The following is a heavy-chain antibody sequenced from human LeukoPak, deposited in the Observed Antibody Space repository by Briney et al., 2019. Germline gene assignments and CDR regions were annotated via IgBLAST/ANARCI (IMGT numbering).Heavy chain of an antibody. Sequence: GGSLRLSCAASGFTFDDYGMSWVRQAPGKGLEWVSGINWNGGSTGCADSVKGRFTISRDNAKNSLYLQMNSLRAENTAVYYCAKSSSSYYDTSGYLDYWGQGTLVTASS. CDR2: INWNGGST. V-gene: IGHV3-20*04. J-gene: IGHJ4*02. D-gene: IGHD3-22*01. CDR1: GFTFDDYG. CDR3: AKSSSSYYDTSGYLDY.